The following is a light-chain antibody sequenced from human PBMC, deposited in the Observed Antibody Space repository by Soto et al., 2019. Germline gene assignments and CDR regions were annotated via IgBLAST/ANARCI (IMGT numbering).Light chain of an antibody. CDR1: SSDVGGYNY. CDR2: EVS. CDR3: GSYATSSTLVV. J-gene: IGLJ3*02. V-gene: IGLV2-14*01. Sequence: QSVLTQPASVSGSPGQSITISCTGTSSDVGGYNYVSWYQQHPGKAPKLMIYEVSNRPSGVSNRFSGSKSGNTASLTISGLQAEDEADYYCGSYATSSTLVVFGGGTK.